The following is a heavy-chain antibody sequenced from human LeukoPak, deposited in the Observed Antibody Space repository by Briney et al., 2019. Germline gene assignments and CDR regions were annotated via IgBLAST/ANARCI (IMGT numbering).Heavy chain of an antibody. CDR1: GGSFSGYY. D-gene: IGHD6-13*01. CDR3: ARGDRQLVRAFDI. Sequence: PSETLSLTCAVYGGSFSGYYWSWIRQPPGKGLEWIGEINHSGSTNYNPSLKSRVTISVDTSKNQFSLKLSSVTAADTAVYYCARGDRQLVRAFDIWGQGTMVTVSS. J-gene: IGHJ3*02. CDR2: INHSGST. V-gene: IGHV4-34*01.